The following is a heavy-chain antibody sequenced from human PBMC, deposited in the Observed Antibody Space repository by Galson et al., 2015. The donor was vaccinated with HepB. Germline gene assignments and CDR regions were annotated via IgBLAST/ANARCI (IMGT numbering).Heavy chain of an antibody. V-gene: IGHV3-53*05. D-gene: IGHD1-26*01. Sequence: SPRLSCAASGFTVSSNYMSWVRQAPGKGLEWVSVIYSGGSTYYADSVKGRFTISRDNSKNTLYLQMNSLRAEDTAVYYCAKDKTKWESMYYFDYWGQGTLVTVSS. J-gene: IGHJ4*02. CDR2: IYSGGST. CDR3: AKDKTKWESMYYFDY. CDR1: GFTVSSNY.